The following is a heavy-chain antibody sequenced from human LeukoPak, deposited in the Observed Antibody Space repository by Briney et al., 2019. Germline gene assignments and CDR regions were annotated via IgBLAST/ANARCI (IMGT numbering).Heavy chain of an antibody. J-gene: IGHJ6*03. V-gene: IGHV3-66*02. CDR1: GFTVSSNY. D-gene: IGHD6-6*01. Sequence: GGSLRLSCAASGFTVSSNYMSWVRQAPGKGLEWVSVIYSGGSTYYADSVKGRFTISRDNSKNTLYLQMNSLRAEDTAAYYCARIPSSIAARAGYYYYYMDVWGKGTTVTVSS. CDR2: IYSGGST. CDR3: ARIPSSIAARAGYYYYYMDV.